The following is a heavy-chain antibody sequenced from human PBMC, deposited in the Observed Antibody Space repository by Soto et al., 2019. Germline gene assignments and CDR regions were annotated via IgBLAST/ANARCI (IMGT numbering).Heavy chain of an antibody. D-gene: IGHD6-19*01. V-gene: IGHV3-7*01. CDR1: GFTFSSYW. Sequence: GGSLRLSCAASGFTFSSYWMSWVRQAPGKGLEWVANIKQDGSEKYYVDSVKGRFTISRDNAKNSLYLQMNSLRAEDTAVYYCATDLRLRNVAVAGAFDYWGQGTLVTVSS. CDR3: ATDLRLRNVAVAGAFDY. J-gene: IGHJ4*02. CDR2: IKQDGSEK.